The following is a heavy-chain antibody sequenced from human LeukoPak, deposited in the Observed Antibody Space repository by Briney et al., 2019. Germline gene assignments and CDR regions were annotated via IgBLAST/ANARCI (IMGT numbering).Heavy chain of an antibody. Sequence: SETLSLTCTVSGGSISSGGYYWSWIRQHPGKGLEWIGYIYDSGSTYYNPSLKSRITISVDTSENRFSLKLSSVTATDTAVYYCARDCSGGSCYGAFDIWGQGTMVTVSS. V-gene: IGHV4-30-4*08. CDR1: GGSISSGGYY. CDR2: IYDSGST. J-gene: IGHJ3*02. D-gene: IGHD2-15*01. CDR3: ARDCSGGSCYGAFDI.